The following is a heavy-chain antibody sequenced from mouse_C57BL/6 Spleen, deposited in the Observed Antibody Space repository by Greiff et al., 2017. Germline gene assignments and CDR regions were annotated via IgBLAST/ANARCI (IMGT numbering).Heavy chain of an antibody. D-gene: IGHD3-3*01. CDR1: GYTFTSYG. V-gene: IGHV1-81*01. Sequence: VQLQQSGAELARPGASVKLSCKASGYTFTSYGISWVKQRTGQGLEWIGEIYPRSGNTYYNVKFKGKATLTADKSSSTAYMELRSLTSEDSAVYFCAREGGDGAMDYWGQGTSVTVSS. CDR3: AREGGDGAMDY. CDR2: IYPRSGNT. J-gene: IGHJ4*01.